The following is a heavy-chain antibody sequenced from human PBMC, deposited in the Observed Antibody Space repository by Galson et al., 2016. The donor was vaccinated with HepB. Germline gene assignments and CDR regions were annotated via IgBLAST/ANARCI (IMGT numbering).Heavy chain of an antibody. CDR2: IKQDGDEK. V-gene: IGHV3-7*03. CDR1: GFTFSNHW. D-gene: IGHD3-22*01. J-gene: IGHJ4*02. Sequence: SLRLSCAASGFTFSNHWMSWVRQAPGKGLEWVANIKQDGDEKYYVDSVKGRFTISRDSAKNSLYLQMNSLRAEETAVYYCARDRERYYYDSSGSWDYWGQGTLVTVSS. CDR3: ARDRERYYYDSSGSWDY.